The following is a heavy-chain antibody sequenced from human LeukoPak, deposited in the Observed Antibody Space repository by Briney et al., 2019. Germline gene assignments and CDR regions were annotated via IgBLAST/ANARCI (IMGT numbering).Heavy chain of an antibody. D-gene: IGHD1-7*01. CDR3: ATAPWNYREY. Sequence: ALVKVSSKVSGYTLTELSMHWVRQAPGKGLEWMGGFDPEDGETIYAQKFQGRVTMTEDTSTDTAYMELSSLRSEDTAVYYCATAPWNYREYWGQGTLVTVSS. V-gene: IGHV1-24*01. CDR1: GYTLTELS. CDR2: FDPEDGET. J-gene: IGHJ4*02.